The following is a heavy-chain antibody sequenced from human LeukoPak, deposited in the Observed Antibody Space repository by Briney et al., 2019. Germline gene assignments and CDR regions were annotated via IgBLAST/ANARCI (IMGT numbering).Heavy chain of an antibody. V-gene: IGHV1-46*01. CDR3: ARGGYYDSSRRSNWFDP. Sequence: ASVKVSCKAFGYTFTSNYMHWVRQAPGQGPEWMGVISPSGGSTTYAQKFQGRVTLTRDMSTSTDYLELSSLRSEDTAVYYCARGGYYDSSRRSNWFDPWGQGTLVTVSS. D-gene: IGHD3-22*01. J-gene: IGHJ5*02. CDR1: GYTFTSNY. CDR2: ISPSGGST.